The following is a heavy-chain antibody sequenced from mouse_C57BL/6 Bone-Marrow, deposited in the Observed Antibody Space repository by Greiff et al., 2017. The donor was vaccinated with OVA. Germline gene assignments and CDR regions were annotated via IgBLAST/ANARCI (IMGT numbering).Heavy chain of an antibody. D-gene: IGHD2-2*01. CDR2: IHPSDSDT. Sequence: QVHVKQPGAELVKPGASVKVSCKASGYTFTSYWMHWVKQRPGQGLEWIGRIHPSDSDTNYNQKFKGKATLTVDKSSSTAYMQLSSLTSEDSAVYYCAILWLRRFYFDYWGQGTTLTVSS. CDR3: AILWLRRFYFDY. J-gene: IGHJ2*01. V-gene: IGHV1-74*01. CDR1: GYTFTSYW.